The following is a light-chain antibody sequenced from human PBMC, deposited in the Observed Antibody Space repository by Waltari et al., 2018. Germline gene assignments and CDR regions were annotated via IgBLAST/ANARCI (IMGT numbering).Light chain of an antibody. Sequence: EIVMTQSPATLSVSPGERATVSCRASQDFNGNLAWYQQKHGQAPRLLIYGASTRATGTPARFSGSASGTEFTLTISSLQSEDFAIYYCQQYDKWPYTFGQGTKLEIK. CDR3: QQYDKWPYT. CDR2: GAS. J-gene: IGKJ2*01. V-gene: IGKV3-15*01. CDR1: QDFNGN.